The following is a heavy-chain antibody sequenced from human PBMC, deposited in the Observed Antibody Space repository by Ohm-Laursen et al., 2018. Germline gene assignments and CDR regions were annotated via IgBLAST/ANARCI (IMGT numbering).Heavy chain of an antibody. CDR1: GASINSHH. J-gene: IGHJ4*02. D-gene: IGHD6-13*01. CDR2: VCYSGST. Sequence: GTLSLTCTVSGASINSHHWSFIRQPPGKGLEWIAFVCYSGSTYYNPSLKSRVSMSVDTSNNQFSLQLRYVTAADTAVYYCASSGSPSRAWYSFDSWGQGTLVTVSS. V-gene: IGHV4-59*11. CDR3: ASSGSPSRAWYSFDS.